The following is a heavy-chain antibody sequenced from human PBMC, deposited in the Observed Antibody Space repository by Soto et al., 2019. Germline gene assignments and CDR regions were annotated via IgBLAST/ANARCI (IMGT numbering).Heavy chain of an antibody. Sequence: GGSLRLSCAASGFTFSNYAMSWVRQVPGKGLEWVSSISRAGGATYYADSVEGRFTMSRDNSKDTLFLQMNSLRAEDTAVYYCAKDHDKTPVMSYYYGMDVWGHGTPVTVSS. CDR2: ISRAGGAT. CDR1: GFTFSNYA. D-gene: IGHD4-4*01. V-gene: IGHV3-23*01. CDR3: AKDHDKTPVMSYYYGMDV. J-gene: IGHJ6*02.